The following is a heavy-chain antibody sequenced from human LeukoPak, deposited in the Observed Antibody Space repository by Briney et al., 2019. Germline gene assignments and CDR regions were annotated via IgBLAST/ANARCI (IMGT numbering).Heavy chain of an antibody. CDR2: XXXXGST. J-gene: IGHJ5*02. Sequence: PGGSLRLSCAASGFTVSSNYMSWVRQAPGKGLEWVSXXXXXGSTYYADSVKGRFTISRDNSKNTLYLQMNSLRAEDTAVYYCARGGRYFDWLLSGSGWFDPWGQGTLVTVSS. CDR1: GFTVSSNY. V-gene: IGHV3-53*01. D-gene: IGHD3-9*01. CDR3: ARGGRYFDWLLSGSGWFDP.